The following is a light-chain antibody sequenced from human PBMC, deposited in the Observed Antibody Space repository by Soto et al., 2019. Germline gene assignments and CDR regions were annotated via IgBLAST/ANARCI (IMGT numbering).Light chain of an antibody. V-gene: IGKV3-20*01. CDR3: QYQGS. J-gene: IGKJ4*01. Sequence: IVLTQSPDTLSLSPGQRATLSCGASQSVSRRYLAWYQQKPGQAPMLLIYDVSERASDIPDRFSGSGSGTDFTLTINRLVPEDVAVYYCQYQGSFGGGTKVEIK. CDR2: DVS. CDR1: QSVSRRY.